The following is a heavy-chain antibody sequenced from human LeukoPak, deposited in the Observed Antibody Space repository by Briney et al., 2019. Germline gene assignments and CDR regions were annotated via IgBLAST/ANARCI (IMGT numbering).Heavy chain of an antibody. J-gene: IGHJ4*02. CDR3: ARSVVRYFDWLSKPYYFDY. CDR2: IYYSGST. D-gene: IGHD3-9*01. CDR1: GGSVSSGSYY. V-gene: IGHV4-61*01. Sequence: SETLSLTCTVSGGSVSSGSYYWSWIRQPPGKGLEWIGYIYYSGSTNYNPSLKSRVTISVDASKNQFSLKLSSVTAADTAVYYCARSVVRYFDWLSKPYYFDYWGQGTLVTVSS.